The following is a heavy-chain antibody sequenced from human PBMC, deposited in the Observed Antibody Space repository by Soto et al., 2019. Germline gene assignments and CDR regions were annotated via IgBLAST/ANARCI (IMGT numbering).Heavy chain of an antibody. CDR2: IYYSGST. V-gene: IGHV4-59*01. Sequence: PSETLSLTCTVSGGSISSYYWSWIRQPPGKGLEWIGYIYYSGSTNYNPSLKSRVTISVDTSKNQFSLKLSSVTAADTAVYYCARYPLRFLGYYYGMDVWGQGTTVTLSS. D-gene: IGHD3-3*01. J-gene: IGHJ6*02. CDR1: GGSISSYY. CDR3: ARYPLRFLGYYYGMDV.